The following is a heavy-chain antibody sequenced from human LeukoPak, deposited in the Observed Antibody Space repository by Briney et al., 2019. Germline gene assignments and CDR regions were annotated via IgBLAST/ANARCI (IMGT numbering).Heavy chain of an antibody. D-gene: IGHD1-1*01. Sequence: PGGSLRLSCAAPGFTFSSYSMTWVRQAPGKGLGWVSYISSSSSTIYYADSVKGRFTISRDNAKNSLYLQMNSLRAEDTAVYYCASPGAPYNWNRDAFDIWGQGTMVTVSS. CDR2: ISSSSSTI. V-gene: IGHV3-48*04. J-gene: IGHJ3*02. CDR1: GFTFSSYS. CDR3: ASPGAPYNWNRDAFDI.